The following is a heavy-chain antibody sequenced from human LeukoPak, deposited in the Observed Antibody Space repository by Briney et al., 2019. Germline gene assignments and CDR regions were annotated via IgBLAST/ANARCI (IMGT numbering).Heavy chain of an antibody. CDR2: IYYSGST. D-gene: IGHD5-18*01. Sequence: SGPTLVKPSETLSLTCTVSGGSISSYYWSWIRQPPGKGLEWIGYIYYSGSTNYNPSLKSRVTISVDTSKNQFSLKLSSVTAADTAVYYCARDSPYQFSGYRYSYYYYYGMDVWGQGTTVTVSS. V-gene: IGHV4-59*01. CDR3: ARDSPYQFSGYRYSYYYYYGMDV. J-gene: IGHJ6*02. CDR1: GGSISSYY.